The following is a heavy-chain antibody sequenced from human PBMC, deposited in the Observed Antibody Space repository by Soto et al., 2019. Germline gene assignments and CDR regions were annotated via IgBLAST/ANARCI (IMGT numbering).Heavy chain of an antibody. CDR1: GFTFSTYG. Sequence: QVQLVESGGGVVQPGRSLRLSCAASGFTFSTYGMHWVRQAPGKGLEWVAVISFDGNIKYYADSVKGRFTISRDSSKTXXFLQMYSLRAEDTAVYFCAKVSEGSMITFGGVIASWGQGTLVTVSS. CDR3: AKVSEGSMITFGGVIAS. J-gene: IGHJ5*01. CDR2: ISFDGNIK. V-gene: IGHV3-30*18. D-gene: IGHD3-16*01.